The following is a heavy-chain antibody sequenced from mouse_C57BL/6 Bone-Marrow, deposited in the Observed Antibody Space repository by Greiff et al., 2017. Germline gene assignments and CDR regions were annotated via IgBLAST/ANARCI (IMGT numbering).Heavy chain of an antibody. V-gene: IGHV1-81*01. CDR3: ARSKGYYYGSSADY. J-gene: IGHJ2*01. D-gene: IGHD1-1*01. Sequence: QVQLQQSGAELARPGASVKLSCKASGYTFTSYGISWVKQRTGQGLEWIGEIYPRSGNTYYNEKFKGKATLTADKSSSTAYMELRSLTSEDSAVYFWARSKGYYYGSSADYWGQGTTLTVSS. CDR2: IYPRSGNT. CDR1: GYTFTSYG.